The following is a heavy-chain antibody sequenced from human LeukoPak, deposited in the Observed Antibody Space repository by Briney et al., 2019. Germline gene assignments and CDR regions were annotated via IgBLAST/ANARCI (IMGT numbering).Heavy chain of an antibody. J-gene: IGHJ4*02. CDR1: GFTFSSPW. Sequence: GGSLRLSCAASGFTFSSPWMHGVRQAPGKGLVWVSRINSDGSATAYADSVKGRFTISRDNAENTLYLQMNSLRAEDTAVYYCARGTAGYHSSYFDYWGQGTLVTVSS. CDR2: INSDGSAT. D-gene: IGHD3-16*02. CDR3: ARGTAGYHSSYFDY. V-gene: IGHV3-74*01.